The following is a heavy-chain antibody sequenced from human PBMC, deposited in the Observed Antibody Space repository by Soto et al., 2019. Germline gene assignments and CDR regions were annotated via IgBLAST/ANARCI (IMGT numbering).Heavy chain of an antibody. V-gene: IGHV1-3*01. CDR1: GYTFSSYA. CDR2: INAGYGNT. Sequence: QVHLVQSGAEVRKPGPSVKVSCKASGYTFSSYAMHWVRQAPGQRVEWMGWINAGYGNTKSSQKFQDRVTISRDTSASTAYMELTSLRSEDTAVYYCARDTGDGTFDFWGQGPLVTVSS. D-gene: IGHD7-27*01. J-gene: IGHJ4*02. CDR3: ARDTGDGTFDF.